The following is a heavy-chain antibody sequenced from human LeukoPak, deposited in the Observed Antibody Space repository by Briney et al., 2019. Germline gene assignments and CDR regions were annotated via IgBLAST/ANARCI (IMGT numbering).Heavy chain of an antibody. CDR1: GYTFISYG. J-gene: IGHJ5*02. V-gene: IGHV1-18*01. CDR3: AREVERGTTWFDH. D-gene: IGHD1-1*01. CDR2: ISGYNGNT. Sequence: ASVKVSCKASGYTFISYGIIWVRQAPGQGLEWMGWISGYNGNTNYAPTFQGRVTMTTDTSTSTAYMELRSLKSDDTAVYYCAREVERGTTWFDHWGQGTLVSVSS.